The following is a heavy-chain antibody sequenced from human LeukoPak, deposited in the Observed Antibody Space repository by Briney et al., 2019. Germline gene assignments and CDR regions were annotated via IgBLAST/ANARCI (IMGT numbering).Heavy chain of an antibody. V-gene: IGHV1-18*01. CDR2: ISAYNGNT. CDR3: ARKGYDILTGEIDY. Sequence: GASVKVSCKASGHTFTSYGISWVRQAPGQGLEWMGWISAYNGNTNYAQKLQGRVTMTTDTSTSTAYMELRSLRSDDTAVYYCARKGYDILTGEIDYWGQGTLVTVSS. CDR1: GHTFTSYG. J-gene: IGHJ4*02. D-gene: IGHD3-9*01.